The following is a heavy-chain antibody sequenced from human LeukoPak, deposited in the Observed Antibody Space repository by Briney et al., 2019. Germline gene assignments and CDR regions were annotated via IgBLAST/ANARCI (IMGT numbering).Heavy chain of an antibody. J-gene: IGHJ3*01. D-gene: IGHD3-22*01. V-gene: IGHV4-34*01. CDR2: INHSGST. Sequence: SETLSLTCAVYGGSLTGYYWNWIRQPPGKGLEWIGEINHSGSTDCIPSLKSRVTISVDTSKNQFSLKLSSVTAADTAVYYCAKTRTYYDSSKGAFDVWGQGTTVTVSS. CDR1: GGSLTGYY. CDR3: AKTRTYYDSSKGAFDV.